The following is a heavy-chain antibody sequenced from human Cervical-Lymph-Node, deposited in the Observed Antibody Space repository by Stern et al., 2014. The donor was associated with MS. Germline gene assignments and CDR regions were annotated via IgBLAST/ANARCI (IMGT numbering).Heavy chain of an antibody. CDR1: GGSISSDNW. D-gene: IGHD2-2*01. J-gene: IGHJ4*02. Sequence: QLQLQESGPGLVKPSGTLSLTCAVSGGSISSDNWWSWVRQPPGKGLEWIGEVYHSGSANYNPSLKSRFTMSVDKSKTQFSLRLTSVTAADTAVYYCARDFEFQLLCDWGQGALVTVSS. CDR3: ARDFEFQLLCD. V-gene: IGHV4-4*02. CDR2: VYHSGSA.